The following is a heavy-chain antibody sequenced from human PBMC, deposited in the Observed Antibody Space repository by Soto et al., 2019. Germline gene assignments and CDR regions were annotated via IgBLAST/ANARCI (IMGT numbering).Heavy chain of an antibody. CDR2: INPATGAA. CDR1: GYPVTAYY. D-gene: IGHD6-19*01. CDR3: ARGGGGGVAGSAAFDM. Sequence: QLHLVQSGAVVKKPGASVTVSCSASGYPVTAYYMHWVRQSPGRGLEWMGGINPATGAAKYTQTFQGRVTMTRDPSTSTVFMELSGLTSEDTAVFYCARGGGGGVAGSAAFDMWGQGTLVTVSS. J-gene: IGHJ3*02. V-gene: IGHV1-2*02.